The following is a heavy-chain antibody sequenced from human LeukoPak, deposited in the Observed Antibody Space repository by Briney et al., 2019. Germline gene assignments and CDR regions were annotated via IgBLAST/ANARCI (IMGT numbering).Heavy chain of an antibody. CDR2: ISSSSSYI. Sequence: GSLRLSCAASGFTFSNYDMHWVRQAPGKGLEWVSAISSSSSYIYYADSIKGRFTISRDNAENSLCLQMNSLTAADTAVYFCARGEEKETITALDSWGQGTLVTVSS. J-gene: IGHJ4*02. D-gene: IGHD5-12*01. CDR1: GFTFSNYD. V-gene: IGHV3-21*01. CDR3: ARGEEKETITALDS.